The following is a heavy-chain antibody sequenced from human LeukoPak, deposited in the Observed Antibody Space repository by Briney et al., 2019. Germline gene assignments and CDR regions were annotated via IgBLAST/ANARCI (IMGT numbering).Heavy chain of an antibody. Sequence: GGSLRLSCAASGFTFSSYWMTWVRQAPGKGLEWVANIKHNGDELNYVDSVEDRFTISRDNAKSSLYLHMTDLRAEGTAVYYCARELRTFDSWGQGTLVTVSS. CDR2: IKHNGDEL. D-gene: IGHD3-16*01. CDR3: ARELRTFDS. CDR1: GFTFSSYW. J-gene: IGHJ4*02. V-gene: IGHV3-7*01.